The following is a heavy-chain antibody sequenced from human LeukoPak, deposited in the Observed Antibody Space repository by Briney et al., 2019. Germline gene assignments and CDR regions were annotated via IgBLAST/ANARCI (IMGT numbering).Heavy chain of an antibody. CDR3: TRLTVITDLYYYGMDV. CDR2: IRSKADSYAT. Sequence: GGSLRLSCAASGFNFSVSDMHWVRQASGKGLEWVGRIRSKADSYATAYIASVKGRFTISRDDSKNTAYLQMNSLKTEDTAVYYCTRLTVITDLYYYGMDVWGQGTTVTVSS. CDR1: GFNFSVSD. V-gene: IGHV3-73*01. J-gene: IGHJ6*02. D-gene: IGHD4-17*01.